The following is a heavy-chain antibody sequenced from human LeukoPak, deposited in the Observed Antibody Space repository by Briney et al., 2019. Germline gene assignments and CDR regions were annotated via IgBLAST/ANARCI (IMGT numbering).Heavy chain of an antibody. CDR2: INPNNGDT. Sequence: VASVKVSCKASGYTFTGYYMHWMRQAPEEGPEWMGWINPNNGDTKYAQKFQGRVTLTRDTSISTAYMELSSLRSDDTAVYYCTRYVIGAPGGNDLWGQGTLVTVSS. CDR1: GYTFTGYY. J-gene: IGHJ5*02. CDR3: TRYVIGAPGGNDL. D-gene: IGHD4-23*01. V-gene: IGHV1-2*02.